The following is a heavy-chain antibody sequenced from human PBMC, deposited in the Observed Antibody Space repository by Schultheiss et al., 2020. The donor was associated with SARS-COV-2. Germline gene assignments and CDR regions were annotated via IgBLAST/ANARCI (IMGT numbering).Heavy chain of an antibody. J-gene: IGHJ6*02. Sequence: GGSLRLSCAASGFTFSSYSMNWVRQAPGKGLEWVSSISSSSSYIYYADSVKGRFTISRDNAKNSLYLQMNSLRAEDTAVYYCARDRMALLTIFGVVTNYPYGMDVWGQGTTVTVSS. CDR2: ISSSSSYI. V-gene: IGHV3-21*01. D-gene: IGHD3-3*01. CDR1: GFTFSSYS. CDR3: ARDRMALLTIFGVVTNYPYGMDV.